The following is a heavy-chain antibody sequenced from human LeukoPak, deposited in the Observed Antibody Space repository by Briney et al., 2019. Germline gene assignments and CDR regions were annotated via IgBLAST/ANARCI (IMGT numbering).Heavy chain of an antibody. D-gene: IGHD3-22*01. Sequence: SETLSLTCTVSGYSISSGYYWGWIRQPPGKGLEWIGSIYYSGSTYYNPSLKSRVTISADTSKNQFSLKLSSVTAADTAVYFCAIGPYSYDSSGAFDIWGQGTMVTVSS. CDR3: AIGPYSYDSSGAFDI. CDR2: IYYSGST. V-gene: IGHV4-38-2*02. CDR1: GYSISSGYY. J-gene: IGHJ3*02.